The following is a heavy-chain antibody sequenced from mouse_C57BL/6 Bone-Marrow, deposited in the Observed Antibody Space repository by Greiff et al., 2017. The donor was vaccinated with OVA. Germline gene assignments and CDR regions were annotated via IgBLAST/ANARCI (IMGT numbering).Heavy chain of an antibody. D-gene: IGHD2-2*01. CDR2: IWSGGGT. CDR3: ASMVTPYAIDY. V-gene: IGHV2-9-1*01. J-gene: IGHJ4*01. CDR1: GFSLTSYA. Sequence: VMLVESGPGLVAPSQSLSITCTVSGFSLTSYAISWVRQPPGKGLEWLGVIWSGGGTNYNSALKSRLSISKDNSKSQVFLKMNSLQTDATASYSYASMVTPYAIDYWGQGTSVTVSS.